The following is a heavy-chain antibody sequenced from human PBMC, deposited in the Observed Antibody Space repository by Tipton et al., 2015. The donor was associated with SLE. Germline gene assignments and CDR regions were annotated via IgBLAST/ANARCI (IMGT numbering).Heavy chain of an antibody. CDR2: IYYSGST. J-gene: IGHJ4*02. CDR3: ARHPQGAQVGATYFDY. Sequence: TLSLTCTVSGGSIRSYYWSWIRQPPGKGLEWIGDIYYSGSTNYNPSLKSRVTISVDTSKNQFSLKLSSVTAADTAVYYCARHPQGAQVGATYFDYWGQGTLVTVSS. CDR1: GGSIRSYY. V-gene: IGHV4-59*08. D-gene: IGHD1-26*01.